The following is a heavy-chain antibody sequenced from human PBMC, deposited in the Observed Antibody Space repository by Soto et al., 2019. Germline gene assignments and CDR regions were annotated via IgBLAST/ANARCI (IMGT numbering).Heavy chain of an antibody. Sequence: QVPLQESGPGLVKPSDTLSLTCAVSGYSISSSNWWGWIRQPPGKGLEWIGYIYYSGTTYYNPSLKSRVTMSVDTSKNQFPPKLTSVTAVDTAVYYCARREIQGPIDYWGQGTLVTVSS. CDR3: ARREIQGPIDY. CDR2: IYYSGTT. J-gene: IGHJ4*02. D-gene: IGHD1-26*01. V-gene: IGHV4-28*01. CDR1: GYSISSSNW.